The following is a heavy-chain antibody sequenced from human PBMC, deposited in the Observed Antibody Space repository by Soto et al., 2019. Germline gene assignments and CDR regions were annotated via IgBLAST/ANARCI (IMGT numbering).Heavy chain of an antibody. Sequence: EVQLLESGGGLVQPGGSLRLSCAASGFTFSSYAMSWVRQAPGKGLEWVSAISGSGGSTYYADSVKGRFTISRDNSKNTLYLQMNRLRAEDTAVYYCARAREYSSSSSSFDYWGQGTLVTVSS. CDR1: GFTFSSYA. CDR3: ARAREYSSSSSSFDY. J-gene: IGHJ4*02. CDR2: ISGSGGST. V-gene: IGHV3-23*01. D-gene: IGHD6-6*01.